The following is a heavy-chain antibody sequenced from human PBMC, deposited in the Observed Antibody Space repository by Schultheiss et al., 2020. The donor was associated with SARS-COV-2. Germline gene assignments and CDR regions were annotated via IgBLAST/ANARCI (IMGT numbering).Heavy chain of an antibody. V-gene: IGHV3-23*01. CDR3: AKSRIMATYYYYGMDV. CDR2: FGGSGAGA. J-gene: IGHJ6*02. Sequence: GGSLRLSCAASGFDLRVYAMTWVRQAPGKGLEWVSSFGGSGAGAHYADSVKGRFTVTRDNSKNALILQMNSLRAEDTAIYYCAKSRIMATYYYYGMDVWGQGTTVTVSS. D-gene: IGHD2-8*01. CDR1: GFDLRVYA.